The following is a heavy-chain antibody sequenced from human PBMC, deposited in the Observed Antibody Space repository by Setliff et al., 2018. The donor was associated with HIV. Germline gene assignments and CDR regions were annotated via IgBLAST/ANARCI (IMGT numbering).Heavy chain of an antibody. CDR3: ARGWYPDY. Sequence: SETLSLTCAGFGGSFSGYYWSWIRQPPGKGLEWIGEINHSGSTNYNPSLKSRVTISVDTSKNQFSLKLSSVTAADTAVYYCARGWYPDYWGQGTLVTVSS. CDR2: INHSGST. V-gene: IGHV4-34*01. D-gene: IGHD2-15*01. J-gene: IGHJ4*02. CDR1: GGSFSGYY.